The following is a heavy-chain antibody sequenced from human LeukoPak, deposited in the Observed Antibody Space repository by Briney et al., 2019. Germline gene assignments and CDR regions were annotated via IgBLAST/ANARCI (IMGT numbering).Heavy chain of an antibody. J-gene: IGHJ5*02. CDR2: IYYSGGT. Sequence: PSETLSLTCTVSGGSISSYYWSWIRHPPGKGREWGGYIYYSGGTNYNPSLKSRVTISVGTAKNQLSLKLSSVAAADTAVYYCERPGQKFGRWGQGTLVTVSS. CDR3: ERPGQKFGR. CDR1: GGSISSYY. V-gene: IGHV4-59*01.